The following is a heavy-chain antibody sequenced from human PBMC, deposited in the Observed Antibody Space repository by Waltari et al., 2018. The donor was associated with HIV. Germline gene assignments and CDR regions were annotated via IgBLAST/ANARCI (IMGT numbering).Heavy chain of an antibody. J-gene: IGHJ4*02. Sequence: QVQLQESGPGLVKPSQTLSLTCTVPGCPISSGSYYRSWTRQPAGKGLEWIGRIYTSGSTNDNPSLKSRVTISVDTSKSQFSLKLSSVTAADTAVYYCAGGMIFGVVTGSYWGQGTLVTVSS. CDR1: GCPISSGSYY. CDR2: IYTSGST. CDR3: AGGMIFGVVTGSY. V-gene: IGHV4-61*02. D-gene: IGHD3-3*01.